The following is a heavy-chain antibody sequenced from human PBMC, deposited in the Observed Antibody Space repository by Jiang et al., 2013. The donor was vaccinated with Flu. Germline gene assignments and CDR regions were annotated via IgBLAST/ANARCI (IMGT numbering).Heavy chain of an antibody. Sequence: PGRSLRLSCAASGFTFSSYGMHWVRQAPGKGLEWVAVIWYDGSNKYYADSVKGRFTISRDNSKNTLYLQMNSLRAEDTAVYYCARHPAYGSGSLIDYWGQGTLVTVSS. CDR2: IWYDGSNK. D-gene: IGHD3-10*01. V-gene: IGHV3-33*01. CDR3: ARHPAYGSGSLIDY. J-gene: IGHJ4*02. CDR1: GFTFSSYG.